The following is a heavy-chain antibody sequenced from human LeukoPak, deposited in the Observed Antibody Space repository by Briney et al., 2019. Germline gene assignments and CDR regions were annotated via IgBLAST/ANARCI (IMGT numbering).Heavy chain of an antibody. V-gene: IGHV1-69*01. Sequence: SVKVSCKASGGTFSSYAISWVRQAPGQGLEWMGGIIPIFGTANYAQKFQGIVTITADESTSTAYMELSSLRSEDTAVYYCAVSKVEMATSYYFDYWGQGTLVTVSS. CDR3: AVSKVEMATSYYFDY. J-gene: IGHJ4*02. CDR2: IIPIFGTA. CDR1: GGTFSSYA. D-gene: IGHD5-24*01.